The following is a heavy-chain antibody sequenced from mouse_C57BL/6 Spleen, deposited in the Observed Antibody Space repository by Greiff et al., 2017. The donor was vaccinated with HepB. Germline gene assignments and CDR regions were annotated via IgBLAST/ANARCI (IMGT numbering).Heavy chain of an antibody. V-gene: IGHV1-69*01. CDR2: IDPSDSYT. J-gene: IGHJ2*01. CDR3: ARGYYFDY. CDR1: GYTFTSYW. Sequence: QVQLQQPGAELVMPGASVKLSCKASGYTFTSYWMHWVKQRPGQGLEWIGEIDPSDSYTNYNQKFKGKSTLTVDKSSSTAYMQLSSLTSEYSAVYYCARGYYFDYWGQGTTLTVSS.